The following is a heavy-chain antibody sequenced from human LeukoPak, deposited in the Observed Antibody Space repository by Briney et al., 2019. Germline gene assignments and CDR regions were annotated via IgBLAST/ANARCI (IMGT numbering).Heavy chain of an antibody. Sequence: GGSLRLSCAASGFTFSSYWMHWVRQAPGKGLVWVSRINSDGSSTSYADSVKGRFTISRDNAKNTLYVQMSSLRAEDTAVYYCARGGITILSLAFDIWGQGTMVTVSS. CDR2: INSDGSST. V-gene: IGHV3-74*01. CDR1: GFTFSSYW. D-gene: IGHD3-3*01. CDR3: ARGGITILSLAFDI. J-gene: IGHJ3*02.